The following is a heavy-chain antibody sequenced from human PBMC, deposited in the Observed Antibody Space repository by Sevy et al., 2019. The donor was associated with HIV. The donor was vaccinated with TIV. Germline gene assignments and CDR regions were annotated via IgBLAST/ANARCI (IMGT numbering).Heavy chain of an antibody. D-gene: IGHD3-3*01. CDR2: INPNSGGT. J-gene: IGHJ6*02. Sequence: ASVKVSCKASGYTFTGYYMHCVRQAPGQGLEWMGRINPNSGGTNYAQKFQGRVTMTRDTSISTAYMELSRLRSDDTAVYYCARSTDYDFWSGYGGYYYYGMDVWGQGTTVTVSS. V-gene: IGHV1-2*06. CDR3: ARSTDYDFWSGYGGYYYYGMDV. CDR1: GYTFTGYY.